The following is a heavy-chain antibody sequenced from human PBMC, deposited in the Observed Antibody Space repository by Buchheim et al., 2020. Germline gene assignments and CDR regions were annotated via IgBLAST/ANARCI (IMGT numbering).Heavy chain of an antibody. Sequence: EVQLVESGGGLVQPGGSLRLSCAASGFTFSSYEMNWVRQAPGKGLEWVSYINSGGTTVFYADSVKGRFTISRDNAKNSLYLQMNSLRAEDTAVYYCARGWSYVSFDYWGQGTL. CDR2: INSGGTTV. CDR3: ARGWSYVSFDY. CDR1: GFTFSSYE. V-gene: IGHV3-48*03. D-gene: IGHD3-10*01. J-gene: IGHJ4*02.